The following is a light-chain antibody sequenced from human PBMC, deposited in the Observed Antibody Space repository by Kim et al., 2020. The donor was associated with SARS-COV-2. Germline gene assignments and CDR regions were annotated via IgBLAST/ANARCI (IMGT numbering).Light chain of an antibody. V-gene: IGLV3-19*01. Sequence: SSELTQDPAVSVALGQTVRITCQGDSLRSYYATWYQQKPGQAPKVVIYGKDNRPSGIPDRFSGSSSGNTAYLTITGTQAGDEADYYCNSRDSNDNVVFGGGIKVTVL. CDR1: SLRSYY. CDR2: GKD. CDR3: NSRDSNDNVV. J-gene: IGLJ2*01.